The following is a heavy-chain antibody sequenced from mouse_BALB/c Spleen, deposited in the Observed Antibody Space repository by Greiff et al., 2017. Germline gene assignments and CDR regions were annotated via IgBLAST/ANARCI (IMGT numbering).Heavy chain of an antibody. CDR3: ARKTPSGTDY. CDR1: GYTFTSYW. D-gene: IGHD4-1*01. CDR2: IDPSDSYT. V-gene: IGHV1-69*02. J-gene: IGHJ2*01. Sequence: VQLQQPGAELVKPGASVKLSCKASGYTFTSYWMHWVKQRPGQGLEWIGEIDPSDSYTNYNQKFKGKATLTVDKSSSTAYMQLSSLTSEDSAVYYCARKTPSGTDYWGQGTTLTVSS.